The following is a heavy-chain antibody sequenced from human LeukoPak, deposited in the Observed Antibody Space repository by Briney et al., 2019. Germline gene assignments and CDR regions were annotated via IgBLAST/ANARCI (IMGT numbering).Heavy chain of an antibody. J-gene: IGHJ6*03. CDR3: ARDPYSGNYGAYYYYYMDV. CDR2: ITSSSSYI. V-gene: IGHV3-21*06. CDR1: GFTFSSYN. Sequence: PGGSLRLSCAASGFTFSSYNMNWVRQAPGKGLEWVSSITSSSSYIYYADSVKGRFTISRDNAKNSLYLQMDSLRVEDTAEYYCARDPYSGNYGAYYYYYMDVWGKGTAVTVSS. D-gene: IGHD1-26*01.